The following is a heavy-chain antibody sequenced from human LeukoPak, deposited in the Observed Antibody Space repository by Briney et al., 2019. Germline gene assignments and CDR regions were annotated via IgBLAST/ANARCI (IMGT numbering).Heavy chain of an antibody. CDR2: IGGSGGST. J-gene: IGHJ4*02. D-gene: IGHD3-22*01. Sequence: GGSLRLSCAASGFTFSSYSMNWVRQAPGKGLEWVSAIGGSGGSTYYADSVKGRFTISRDNSKNTLYLQMNSLRAEDTAVYYCARDLQYYDSSDAFGYWGQGTLVTVSS. V-gene: IGHV3-23*01. CDR3: ARDLQYYDSSDAFGY. CDR1: GFTFSSYS.